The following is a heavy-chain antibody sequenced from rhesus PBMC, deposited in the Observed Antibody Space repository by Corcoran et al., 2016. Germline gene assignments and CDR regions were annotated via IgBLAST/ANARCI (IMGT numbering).Heavy chain of an antibody. V-gene: IGHV4-80*01. Sequence: QVQLQESGPGLVKPSETLSLSCTVSGASISSNWWTWIRQSPGKGLEWIGEINGNSGNTNSNPALKIRVTISKDASKSQVSLKLSSVTAADTAIYYCARDPAARDRSFDYWGQGVLVTVSS. J-gene: IGHJ4*01. CDR3: ARDPAARDRSFDY. D-gene: IGHD6-25*01. CDR2: INGNSGNT. CDR1: GASISSNW.